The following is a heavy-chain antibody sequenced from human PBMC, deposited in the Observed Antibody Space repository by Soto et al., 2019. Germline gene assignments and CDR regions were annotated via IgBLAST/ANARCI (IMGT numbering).Heavy chain of an antibody. D-gene: IGHD6-6*01. CDR3: ARDQHSSGWFDP. Sequence: PSETLSLTCTVSGGSISSYYWSWIRQPPGKGLEWIGYIYYSGSTNYNPSLKSRVTISVDTSKNQFSLKLSSVTAADTAVYYCARDQHSSGWFDPWGQGTLVTVS. CDR1: GGSISSYY. CDR2: IYYSGST. V-gene: IGHV4-59*01. J-gene: IGHJ5*02.